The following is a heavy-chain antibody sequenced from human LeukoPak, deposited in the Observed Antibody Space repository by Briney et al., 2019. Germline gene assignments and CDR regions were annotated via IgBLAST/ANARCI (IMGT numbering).Heavy chain of an antibody. CDR2: ISGNDDST. Sequence: PGGSLRLSCAASGFNFSSYGMSWVRQAPRKGLEWVSGISGNDDSTYYADAVKGRFTISRDNSKNTLYLQMKSLRAEDTAVYYCAKRIRVNWFDPWGQGTLVTVSS. J-gene: IGHJ5*02. CDR3: AKRIRVNWFDP. CDR1: GFNFSSYG. V-gene: IGHV3-23*01.